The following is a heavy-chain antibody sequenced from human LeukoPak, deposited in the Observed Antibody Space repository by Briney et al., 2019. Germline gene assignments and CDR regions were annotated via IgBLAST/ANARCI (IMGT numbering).Heavy chain of an antibody. CDR1: GGSFIGYY. J-gene: IGHJ5*02. V-gene: IGHV4-34*01. CDR2: INHSGST. Sequence: SETLSLTCAVYGGSFIGYYWSWIRQPPGKGLEWIGEINHSGSTNYNPSLKSRVTISVDTSKNQFSLKLSSVTAADTAVYYCARRPIVLMVYAREDWFDPWGQGTLVTVPS. CDR3: ARRPIVLMVYAREDWFDP. D-gene: IGHD2-8*01.